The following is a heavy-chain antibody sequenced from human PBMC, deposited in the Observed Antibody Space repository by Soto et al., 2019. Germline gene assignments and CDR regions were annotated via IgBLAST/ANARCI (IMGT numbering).Heavy chain of an antibody. CDR1: VGSISSGGYY. D-gene: IGHD5-12*01. V-gene: IGHV4-31*03. J-gene: IGHJ4*02. CDR2: IYYSGST. Sequence: QVQLQESGPGLVKPSQTLSLPCTVSVGSISSGGYYWSWIRQHPGKGLEWIGYIYYSGSTYYNPSLKSRVTISVDTSKNQFSLKLSSVTAADTAVYYCARVNSGYDVLYFDYWGQGTLVTVSS. CDR3: ARVNSGYDVLYFDY.